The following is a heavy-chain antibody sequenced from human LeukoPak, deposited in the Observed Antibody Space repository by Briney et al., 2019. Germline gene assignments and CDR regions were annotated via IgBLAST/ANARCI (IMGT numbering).Heavy chain of an antibody. D-gene: IGHD3-22*01. V-gene: IGHV1-18*01. Sequence: ASVKVSCKASGYTFTSYGISWVRQAPGQGLEWMGWISAYNGNTNYAQKLQGRVTMTTDTSTSTAYMELRSLRSDDTAVYYCARVYDSSGYYLVNYYYYGMDVWGHGTTVTVPS. CDR1: GYTFTSYG. CDR2: ISAYNGNT. CDR3: ARVYDSSGYYLVNYYYYGMDV. J-gene: IGHJ6*02.